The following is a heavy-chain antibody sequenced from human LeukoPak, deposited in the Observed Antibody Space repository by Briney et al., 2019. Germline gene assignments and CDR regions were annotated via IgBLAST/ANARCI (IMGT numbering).Heavy chain of an antibody. V-gene: IGHV4-61*02. D-gene: IGHD6-13*01. CDR3: ARDHPIAAAVHFGY. Sequence: SETLSLTCTVSGGSISSGSYYWSWIRQPAGKGLEWIGRIYTSGSTNYNPSPKSRVTMSVDTSKNQFSLKLSSVTAADTAVYYCARDHPIAAAVHFGYWGQGTLVTVSS. CDR2: IYTSGST. CDR1: GGSISSGSYY. J-gene: IGHJ4*02.